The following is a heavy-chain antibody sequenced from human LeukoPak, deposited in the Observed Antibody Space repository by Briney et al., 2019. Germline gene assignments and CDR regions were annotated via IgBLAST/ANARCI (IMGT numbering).Heavy chain of an antibody. CDR1: GGSISSYY. D-gene: IGHD7-27*01. CDR3: ARVGGFPLGAFDI. V-gene: IGHV4-4*07. Sequence: PSETLSLTCTVSGGSISSYYWNWIRQPAGKGLEWIGRMYSSGTTSYNSSLKSRVTMSVDTSKNQFSLKLSSVTAADTAVYYCARVGGFPLGAFDIWGQGTMVTVSS. CDR2: MYSSGTT. J-gene: IGHJ3*02.